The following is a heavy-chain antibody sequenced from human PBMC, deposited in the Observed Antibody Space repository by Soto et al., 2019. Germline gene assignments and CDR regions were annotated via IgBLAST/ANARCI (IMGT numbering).Heavy chain of an antibody. CDR3: ARRSTMVRGVTLV. J-gene: IGHJ4*02. CDR1: GGSISSSSYY. V-gene: IGHV4-39*01. D-gene: IGHD3-10*01. CDR2: IYYSGST. Sequence: PSETLSLTCTVSGGSISSSSYYWGWIRQPPGKGLEWIGSIYYSGSTYYNPSLKSRVTISVDTSKNQFSLKLSSVTAADTAVYYCARRSTMVRGVTLVWGQETLVTVSS.